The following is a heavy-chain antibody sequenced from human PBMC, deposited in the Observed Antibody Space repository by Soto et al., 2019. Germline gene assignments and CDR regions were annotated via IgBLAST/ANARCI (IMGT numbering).Heavy chain of an antibody. CDR3: ARGGDSSSSFYYYYGMDV. CDR1: GFTFSNYE. J-gene: IGHJ6*02. Sequence: GGSLRLSCAASGFTFSNYEINWVRQAPGKGLEWVSFISISGGTILYADSVKGRFIMSRDNAKNSVYLQMNSLRAEDTAVYYCARGGDSSSSFYYYYGMDVWGQGTTVTVSS. D-gene: IGHD6-6*01. CDR2: ISISGGTI. V-gene: IGHV3-48*03.